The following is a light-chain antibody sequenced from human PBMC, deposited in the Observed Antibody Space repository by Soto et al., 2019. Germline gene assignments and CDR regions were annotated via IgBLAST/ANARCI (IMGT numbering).Light chain of an antibody. Sequence: DIQMTQSPSSLSVSVGDRVTITCRASQSISSYLNWYQQKPGKGPKLLIYAASSVQSGVPSRFSGSGSGIDFTPTINSLQPEDFATFYCQQSYSTPPYTFGQGIKLEIK. J-gene: IGKJ2*01. CDR2: AAS. V-gene: IGKV1-39*01. CDR3: QQSYSTPPYT. CDR1: QSISSY.